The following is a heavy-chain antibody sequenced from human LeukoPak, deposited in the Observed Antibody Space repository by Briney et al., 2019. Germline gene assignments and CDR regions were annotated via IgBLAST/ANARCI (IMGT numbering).Heavy chain of an antibody. D-gene: IGHD3-10*01. CDR2: IYHSGST. Sequence: GSLRLSCAASGFSFSSHSMNWVRQPPGKGLEWIGEIYHSGSTNYNPSLKSRVTISVDTSKNQFSLKLSSVTAADTAVYYCARHPGRGQEGYAFDIWGQGTMVTVSS. CDR1: GFSFSSHS. V-gene: IGHV4-4*02. J-gene: IGHJ3*02. CDR3: ARHPGRGQEGYAFDI.